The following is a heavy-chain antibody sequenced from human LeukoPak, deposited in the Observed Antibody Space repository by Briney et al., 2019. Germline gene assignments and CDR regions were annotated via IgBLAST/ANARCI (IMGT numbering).Heavy chain of an antibody. CDR3: ARGQEAAPVDNWFDP. CDR2: IYYSGST. J-gene: IGHJ5*02. CDR1: GGSISSGGYY. V-gene: IGHV4-39*07. D-gene: IGHD6-13*01. Sequence: PSETLSLTCTVSGGSISSGGYYWGWIRQPPGKGLEWIGSIYYSGSTYYNPSLKSRVTISVDTSKNQFSLKLSSVTAADTAVYYCARGQEAAPVDNWFDPWGQGTLVTVSS.